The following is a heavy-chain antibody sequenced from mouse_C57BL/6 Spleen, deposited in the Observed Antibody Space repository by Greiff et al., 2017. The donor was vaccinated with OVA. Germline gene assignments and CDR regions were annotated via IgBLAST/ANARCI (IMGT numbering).Heavy chain of an antibody. D-gene: IGHD4-1*01. J-gene: IGHJ3*01. V-gene: IGHV1-26*01. CDR3: ARSIGTFWFAY. CDR2: INPNNGGT. Sequence: EVQLQQSGPELVKPGASVKISCKASGYTFTDYYMNWVKQSHGKSLEWIGDINPNNGGTSYNQKFKGKATLTVDKSSSTAYMELRSLTSEDSAVYYCARSIGTFWFAYWGQGTLVTVSA. CDR1: GYTFTDYY.